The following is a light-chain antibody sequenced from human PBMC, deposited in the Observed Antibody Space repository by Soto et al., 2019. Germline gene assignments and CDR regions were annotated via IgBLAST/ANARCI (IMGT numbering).Light chain of an antibody. V-gene: IGLV2-14*01. CDR3: NSYSTTSSPHVL. CDR1: RSDVGRYNY. J-gene: IGLJ2*01. CDR2: EVT. Sequence: QSALTQPASVSGSPGQSITISCTGTRSDVGRYNYVSWHQQHPGKAPKLLIYEVTYRPSGVSTRFSASKSGSTASLTISGIQAEDEADYYGNSYSTTSSPHVLFGGGTKLTVL.